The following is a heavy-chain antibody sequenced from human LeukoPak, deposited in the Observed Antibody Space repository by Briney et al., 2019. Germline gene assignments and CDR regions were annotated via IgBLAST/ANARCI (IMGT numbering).Heavy chain of an antibody. D-gene: IGHD3-3*01. CDR2: IRSKAYGGTT. CDR3: TRDSADYDFWSGYYRRSWYYYYMDV. V-gene: IGHV3-49*03. J-gene: IGHJ6*03. CDR1: GFTFGDYA. Sequence: GGSLRLSCTASGFTFGDYAMSWFRQAPGKGLEWVGFIRSKAYGGTTEYAASVKGRFTISRDDSKSIAYLQMNSLKTEDTAVYYCTRDSADYDFWSGYYRRSWYYYYMDVWGKGATVTASS.